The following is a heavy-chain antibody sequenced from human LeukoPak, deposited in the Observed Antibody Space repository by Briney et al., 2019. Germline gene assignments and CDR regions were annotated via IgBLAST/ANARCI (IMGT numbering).Heavy chain of an antibody. V-gene: IGHV1-2*02. CDR3: ARTGYSSSYRFTGDY. D-gene: IGHD6-13*01. J-gene: IGHJ4*02. CDR2: INPNSGGT. Sequence: GASVKVSCKASGYTFTGYYMHWVRQAPGQGLEWMGWINPNSGGTKYAQKFQGRVTMTRDTSISTACMELSRLRSDDTAVYYCARTGYSSSYRFTGDYWGQGTLVTVSS. CDR1: GYTFTGYY.